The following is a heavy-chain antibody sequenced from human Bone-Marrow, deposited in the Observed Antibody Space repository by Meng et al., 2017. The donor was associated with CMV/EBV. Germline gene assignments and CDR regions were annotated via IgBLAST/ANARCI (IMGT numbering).Heavy chain of an antibody. CDR1: GASISSSY. V-gene: IGHV4-59*01. J-gene: IGHJ5*02. CDR2: IYYTGDI. CDR3: VSSTGRGYPPES. D-gene: IGHD1-1*01. Sequence: SETLSLTCTVSGASISSSYWSWIRQPPGKGLEWIGYIYYTGDINYYPSLRGRVTISLDTSKNQFSLKLTSVTATDTAVYFCVSSTGRGYPPESWGQGTLVTVSS.